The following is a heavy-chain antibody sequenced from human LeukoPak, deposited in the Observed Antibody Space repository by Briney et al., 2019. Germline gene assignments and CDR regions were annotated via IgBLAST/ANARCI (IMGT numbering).Heavy chain of an antibody. CDR2: ISYDGSNK. D-gene: IGHD3-22*01. CDR1: GFTFTSYG. V-gene: IGHV3-30*19. CDR3: ARARPRITMIVFDY. Sequence: PGGSLRLSCAASGFTFTSYGIHWVRQAPGKGLEWVAVISYDGSNKYYADSVKGRFTISRDNSKNTLYLQMNSLRAEDTAVYYCARARPRITMIVFDYWGQGTLVTVSS. J-gene: IGHJ4*02.